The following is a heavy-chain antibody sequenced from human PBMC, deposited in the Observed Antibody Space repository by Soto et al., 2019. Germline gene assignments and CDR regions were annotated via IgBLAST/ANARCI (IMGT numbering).Heavy chain of an antibody. CDR2: ISYDGRKT. Sequence: QVQLVESGGGVVQPGRSLRLSCAASGFTFSSYAMHWVRQAPGKGLEWVAVISYDGRKTYYADSVKGRFTISRDNFKXXLXLQMNSLRAEDTAVYYCARDLGAYSSSGRYYYGMDVWGQGTTVTVSS. CDR3: ARDLGAYSSSGRYYYGMDV. D-gene: IGHD6-13*01. J-gene: IGHJ6*02. CDR1: GFTFSSYA. V-gene: IGHV3-30*04.